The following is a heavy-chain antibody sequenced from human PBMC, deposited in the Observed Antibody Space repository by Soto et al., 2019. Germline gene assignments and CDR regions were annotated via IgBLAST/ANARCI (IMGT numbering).Heavy chain of an antibody. CDR1: GGSVNSGTDY. CDR2: TSNSGSA. Sequence: SETLSLTCTVSGGSVNSGTDYWSWIRQPPGKGLEWIGYTSNSGSAKYNPSLKSRVTITTDTSTNHFSLKLTSVTAADTAVYYCAKVHGSGSYNNFPDYWGQGTLVTVSS. CDR3: AKVHGSGSYNNFPDY. D-gene: IGHD3-10*01. V-gene: IGHV4-61*03. J-gene: IGHJ4*02.